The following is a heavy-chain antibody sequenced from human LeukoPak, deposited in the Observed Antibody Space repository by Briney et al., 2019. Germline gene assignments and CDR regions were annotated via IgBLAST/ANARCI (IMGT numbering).Heavy chain of an antibody. CDR2: ISGGGDVT. D-gene: IGHD3-3*01. J-gene: IGHJ4*02. CDR1: GFPFRSYA. Sequence: GGSLRLSCAASGFPFRSYAMSWVRQAPGKGLEWVSLISGGGDVTYYADSIKGRFTISRDNSKNTLYLQMNSLRAEDTAVYYCANPRYDFWSGYPHLEYWGQGTLVTVSS. CDR3: ANPRYDFWSGYPHLEY. V-gene: IGHV3-23*01.